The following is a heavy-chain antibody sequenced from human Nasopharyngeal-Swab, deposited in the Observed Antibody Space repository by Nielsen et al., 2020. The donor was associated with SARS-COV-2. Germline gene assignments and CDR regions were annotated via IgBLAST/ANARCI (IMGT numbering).Heavy chain of an antibody. D-gene: IGHD6-6*01. CDR3: ARVSREIEYSSSLYYYYYYMDV. J-gene: IGHJ6*03. Sequence: WVRQAPEQGLEWMGWISAYNGNTNYARKLQGRVTMTTDTSTSTAYMELRSLRSDDTAVYYCARVSREIEYSSSLYYYYYYMDVWGKGTTVTVSS. CDR2: ISAYNGNT. V-gene: IGHV1-18*01.